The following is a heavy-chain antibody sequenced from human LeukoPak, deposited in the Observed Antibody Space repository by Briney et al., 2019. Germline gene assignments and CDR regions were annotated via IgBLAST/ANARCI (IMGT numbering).Heavy chain of an antibody. CDR2: IRYDGSNK. CDR3: AKDPFMITFGGVIRYFDY. D-gene: IGHD3-16*02. CDR1: GFTFSSYG. Sequence: GGSLRLSCAASGFTFSSYGMHWVRQAPGKGLEWAAFIRYDGSNKYYADSVKGRFTISRDNSKNTLYLQMNSLRAEDTAVYYCAKDPFMITFGGVIRYFDYWGQGTLVTVSS. J-gene: IGHJ4*02. V-gene: IGHV3-30*02.